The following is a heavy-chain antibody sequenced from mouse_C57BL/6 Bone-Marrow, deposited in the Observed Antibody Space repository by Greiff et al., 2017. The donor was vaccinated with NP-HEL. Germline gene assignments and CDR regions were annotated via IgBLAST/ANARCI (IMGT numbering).Heavy chain of an antibody. D-gene: IGHD2-4*01. CDR2: ISGGGGNT. J-gene: IGHJ2*01. CDR3: ARHRYDSYFDY. Sequence: EVKVEESGGGLVKPGGSLKLSCAASGFTFSSYTMSWVRQTPEKRLEWVATISGGGGNTYYPDSVKGRFTISRDNAKNTLYLQMSSLRSEDTALYYCARHRYDSYFDYWGQGTTLTVSS. CDR1: GFTFSSYT. V-gene: IGHV5-9*01.